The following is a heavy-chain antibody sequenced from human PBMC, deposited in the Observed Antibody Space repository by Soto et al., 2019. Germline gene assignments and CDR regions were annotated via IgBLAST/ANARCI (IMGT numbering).Heavy chain of an antibody. V-gene: IGHV4-61*01. D-gene: IGHD1-26*01. CDR1: GGSISSGSYY. CDR3: VRLGATTRSFDP. CDR2: IYYSGST. J-gene: IGHJ5*02. Sequence: SETLSLTCTVSGGSISSGSYYWTWMRQPPGQGLEYIGAIYYSGSTYYNPSLKSRVTISIDTSQKQFSLKLSSVAAADTAVYYCVRLGATTRSFDPWGQGILVTVSS.